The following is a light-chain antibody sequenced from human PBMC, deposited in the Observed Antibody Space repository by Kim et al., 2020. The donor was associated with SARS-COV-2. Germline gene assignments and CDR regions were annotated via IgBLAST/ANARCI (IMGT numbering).Light chain of an antibody. CDR3: QQYNNWPPLT. CDR2: GAS. CDR1: QSVSSN. J-gene: IGKJ4*01. Sequence: EIVMTQFPATLSVSPGERATLSCRASQSVSSNLAWYQRKPGQAPRLLIYGASTRATGIPVRFSGSGSGTEFTLTISSLQSEDFGVYYCQQYNNWPPLTLGGGTKVDIK. V-gene: IGKV3-15*01.